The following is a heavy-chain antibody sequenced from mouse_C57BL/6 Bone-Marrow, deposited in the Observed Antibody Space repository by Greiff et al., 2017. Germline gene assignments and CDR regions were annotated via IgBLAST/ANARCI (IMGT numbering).Heavy chain of an antibody. J-gene: IGHJ1*03. V-gene: IGHV1-62-2*01. D-gene: IGHD1-1*01. Sequence: QVQLQQSGAELVKPGASVKLSCKASGYTFTEYTIHWVKQRSGQGLEWIGWFYPGIGSIKYNEKFKDNTTLTADKSSSTVYMELSRLTSEDAAVYYCARTVQRSSEAYFDVWGTGTTVTVSS. CDR1: GYTFTEYT. CDR3: ARTVQRSSEAYFDV. CDR2: FYPGIGSI.